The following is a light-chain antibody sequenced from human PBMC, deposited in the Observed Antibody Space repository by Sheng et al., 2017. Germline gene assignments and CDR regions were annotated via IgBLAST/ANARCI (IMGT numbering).Light chain of an antibody. CDR1: QSVTSPY. CDR2: GAS. J-gene: IGKJ1*01. Sequence: EIVLTQSPGTLSLSPGERATLSCRASQSVTSPYLTWYQQKPGQAPRLLIHGASTRATGIPARFSGSGSGTEFTLTISSLQSEDFAVYYCQQYNDWPPWTFGQGTKVEIK. V-gene: IGKV3-15*01. CDR3: QQYNDWPPWT.